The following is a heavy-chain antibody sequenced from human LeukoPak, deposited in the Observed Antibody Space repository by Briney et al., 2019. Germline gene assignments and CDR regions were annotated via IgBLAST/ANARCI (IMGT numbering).Heavy chain of an antibody. Sequence: XGGSLRLSCAASGFTVSSNYMSWVRQAPGKGLEWVSLLYSGGITYYADSVKGRFTISRDNSKNTLYLQMNSLRAEDTAVYYCARDRIAAAGYWYFDLWGRGTLVTVSS. J-gene: IGHJ2*01. V-gene: IGHV3-66*01. CDR2: LYSGGIT. D-gene: IGHD6-13*01. CDR3: ARDRIAAAGYWYFDL. CDR1: GFTVSSNY.